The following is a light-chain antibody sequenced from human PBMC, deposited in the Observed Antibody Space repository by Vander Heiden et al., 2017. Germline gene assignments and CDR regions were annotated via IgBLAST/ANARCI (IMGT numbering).Light chain of an antibody. CDR2: AAS. V-gene: IGKV1-39*01. Sequence: DIQMTQSPSSLSASVGDRVTITCRASQSISSYLTWYQQKPGKAPKLLIYAASSLQSGVPARFSGSGSGTDFTLTISSLQPEDFAIYYCQQSYSTPYTFGQGTKLEIK. CDR1: QSISSY. J-gene: IGKJ2*01. CDR3: QQSYSTPYT.